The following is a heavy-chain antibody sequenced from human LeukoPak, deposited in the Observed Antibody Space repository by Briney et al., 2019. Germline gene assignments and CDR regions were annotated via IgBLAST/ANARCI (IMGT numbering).Heavy chain of an antibody. V-gene: IGHV3-7*01. J-gene: IGHJ4*02. CDR3: ARGDYASGSDY. Sequence: GGSLRLSCAASGFTFSSYWMSWVRQAPGKGLEWVANIKSDGGEKYYVDSVKGRFTISRDNAKNSLSLQMNSLRAEDTAVYYCARGDYASGSDYWGQGTLVTVSS. D-gene: IGHD3-10*01. CDR2: IKSDGGEK. CDR1: GFTFSSYW.